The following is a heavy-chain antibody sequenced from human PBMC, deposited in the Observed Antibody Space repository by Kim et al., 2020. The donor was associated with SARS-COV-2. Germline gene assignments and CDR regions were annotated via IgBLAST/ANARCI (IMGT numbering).Heavy chain of an antibody. J-gene: IGHJ6*02. CDR3: ARENYAYYYYYGMDV. Sequence: ASVKVSCKASGYTFTSYYMHWVRQAPGQGLEWMGIINPSGGSTSYAQKFQGRVTMTRDTSTSTVYMELSSLRSEDTAGYYCARENYAYYYYYGMDVWGQGTTVSVTS. CDR1: GYTFTSYY. D-gene: IGHD1-7*01. V-gene: IGHV1-46*01. CDR2: INPSGGST.